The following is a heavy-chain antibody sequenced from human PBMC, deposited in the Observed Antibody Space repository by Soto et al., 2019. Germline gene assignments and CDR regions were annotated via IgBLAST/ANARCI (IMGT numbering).Heavy chain of an antibody. CDR1: GGSFSGYY. CDR2: INHSGST. J-gene: IGHJ5*02. D-gene: IGHD2-15*01. CDR3: ARGEDIVVVVAARGNWFDP. Sequence: PSETLSLTCAVYGGSFSGYYWSWIRQPPGKGLEWIGEINHSGSTNYNPSLKSRVTISVDTSKNQFSLKLSSVTAADTAVYYCARGEDIVVVVAARGNWFDPWGQGTLVTVSS. V-gene: IGHV4-34*01.